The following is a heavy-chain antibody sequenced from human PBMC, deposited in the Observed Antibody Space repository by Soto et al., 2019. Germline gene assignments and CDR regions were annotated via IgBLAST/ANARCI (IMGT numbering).Heavy chain of an antibody. CDR3: ARGVDYESSAYYFFF. CDR1: GGTFSRYA. J-gene: IGHJ4*02. V-gene: IGHV1-69*01. CDR2: IVPMFGKP. D-gene: IGHD3-22*01. Sequence: QVQLVQSGAEVKKPGSSVKVSCKASGGTFSRYALNWVRLAPGQGPEWMGGIVPMFGKPNYAKKFQGRVTITAEESTSTAYMELSSLRSEDTAVYYCARGVDYESSAYYFFFWGQGTLVTVSS.